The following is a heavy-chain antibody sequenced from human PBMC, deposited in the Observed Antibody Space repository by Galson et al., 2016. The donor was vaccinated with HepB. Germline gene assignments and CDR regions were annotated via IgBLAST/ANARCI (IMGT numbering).Heavy chain of an antibody. V-gene: IGHV3-7*03. J-gene: IGHJ5*02. CDR1: GFTFNNYW. Sequence: SLRLSCAASGFTFNNYWMSWVRQAPGKGLEWVATIKGDGSDKYYVDSVKGRFTISRDNAHTSVYLQMNSLRDEDTGLYYCSRDLWDTVVVPSAPGLNWFDPWGQGTLVSVSS. CDR2: IKGDGSDK. D-gene: IGHD2-2*01. CDR3: SRDLWDTVVVPSAPGLNWFDP.